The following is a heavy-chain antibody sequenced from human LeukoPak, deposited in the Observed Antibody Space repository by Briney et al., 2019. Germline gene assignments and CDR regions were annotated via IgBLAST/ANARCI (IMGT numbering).Heavy chain of an antibody. J-gene: IGHJ4*02. V-gene: IGHV3-7*03. Sequence: GGSLRLSCAASGFTFSTYWMTWVRQAPGMGLEWVAIIIQDGSAKYYVDSVKGRFTISRDNAKNSLYLQMNSLRADDTAIYYCARVMWQQLAPSDYWGQGTLVTVSS. CDR3: ARVMWQQLAPSDY. CDR2: IIQDGSAK. CDR1: GFTFSTYW. D-gene: IGHD6-13*01.